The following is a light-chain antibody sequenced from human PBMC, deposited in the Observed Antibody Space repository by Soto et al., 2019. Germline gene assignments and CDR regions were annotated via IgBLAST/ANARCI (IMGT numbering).Light chain of an antibody. CDR3: QQYGSSLWT. Sequence: EIVLTQSTATLSLSPGERATLSCRASQSVGYHLAWYQQKPGQAPRLLIYGASSRATGIPDRFSGSGSGTDFTLTISRLEPEDFAVYYCQQYGSSLWTFGQGTKVDIK. CDR2: GAS. J-gene: IGKJ1*01. V-gene: IGKV3-20*01. CDR1: QSVGYH.